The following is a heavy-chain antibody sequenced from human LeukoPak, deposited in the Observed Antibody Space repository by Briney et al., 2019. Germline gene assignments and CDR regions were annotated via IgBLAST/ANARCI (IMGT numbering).Heavy chain of an antibody. CDR2: SSSSSTYI. CDR3: ARVRQRLVAYGMDV. J-gene: IGHJ6*02. Sequence: GGSLRLSCAASGFTFSDYSMNWVRQAPGKGLEWVSSSSSSSTYIYYADSVKGRFTISRDNAKNSLYLQMNSLRAEDTAVYYCARVRQRLVAYGMDVWGQGTTVTVSS. D-gene: IGHD6-13*01. CDR1: GFTFSDYS. V-gene: IGHV3-21*01.